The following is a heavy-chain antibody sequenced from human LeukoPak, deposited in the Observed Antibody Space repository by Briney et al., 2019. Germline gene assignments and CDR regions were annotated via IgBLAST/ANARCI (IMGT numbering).Heavy chain of an antibody. V-gene: IGHV3-30*04. J-gene: IGHJ4*02. Sequence: PGGSLRLSCAASGFTFSSYAMHWVRQAPGKGLEWVAVISYDGSKKYYADSVKGRFTISRDNSKNTLYLQMNSLRAEDTAVYYCARDPWKGVSSGELFDYWGQGTLVTVSS. CDR3: ARDPWKGVSSGELFDY. CDR1: GFTFSSYA. D-gene: IGHD3-22*01. CDR2: ISYDGSKK.